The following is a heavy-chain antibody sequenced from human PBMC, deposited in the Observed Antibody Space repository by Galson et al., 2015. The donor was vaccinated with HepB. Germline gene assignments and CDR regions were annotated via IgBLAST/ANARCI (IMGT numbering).Heavy chain of an antibody. CDR1: GFTFSSYW. CDR2: IKQDGSEK. D-gene: IGHD3-22*01. Sequence: SLRLSCAASGFTFSSYWMSWVRQAPGKGLEWVANIKQDGSEKYYVDSVKGRFTISRDNAKNSLYLQMNSLRAEDTAVYYCAREVVITDYYYYGMDVWGQGTTVTVSS. V-gene: IGHV3-7*01. CDR3: AREVVITDYYYYGMDV. J-gene: IGHJ6*02.